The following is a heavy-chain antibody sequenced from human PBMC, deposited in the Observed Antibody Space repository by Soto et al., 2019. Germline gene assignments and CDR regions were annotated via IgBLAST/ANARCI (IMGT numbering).Heavy chain of an antibody. J-gene: IGHJ4*02. CDR2: IKSKTDGGTT. CDR1: GFTFSNAW. CDR3: TTGTYYYDSSGYYKTETPFDY. D-gene: IGHD3-22*01. V-gene: IGHV3-15*07. Sequence: GGSLRLSCAASGFTFSNAWMNWVRQAPGKGLEWVGRIKSKTDGGTTDYAAPVKGRFTISRDDSKNTLYLQMNSLKTEDTAVYYCTTGTYYYDSSGYYKTETPFDYWGKGTLVTVSS.